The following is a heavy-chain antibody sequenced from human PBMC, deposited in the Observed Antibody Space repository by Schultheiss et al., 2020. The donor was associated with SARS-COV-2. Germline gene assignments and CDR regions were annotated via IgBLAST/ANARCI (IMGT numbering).Heavy chain of an antibody. CDR1: GGSISSYY. J-gene: IGHJ5*02. CDR2: INHSGST. Sequence: SETLSLTCTVSGGSISSYYWSWIRQPPGKGLEWIGEINHSGSTNYNPSLKSRVTISVDTSKNQFSLKLSSVTAADTAVYYCARRPLSWFDPWGQGILVTVSS. D-gene: IGHD6-25*01. V-gene: IGHV4-34*01. CDR3: ARRPLSWFDP.